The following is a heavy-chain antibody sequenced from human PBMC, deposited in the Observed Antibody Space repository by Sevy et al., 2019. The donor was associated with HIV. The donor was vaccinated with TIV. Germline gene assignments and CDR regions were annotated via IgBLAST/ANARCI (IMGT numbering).Heavy chain of an antibody. J-gene: IGHJ4*02. CDR1: GYTLSQLS. D-gene: IGHD3-22*01. CDR3: ASAREYYEDNSGYLDY. CDR2: FDPEDGET. Sequence: ASVKVSCKVYGYTLSQLSMHWVRQAPGKGLEWMGRFDPEDGETIFAQKFQGRVTMTEDTFTDTAYMELSSLRSEDTAVYYCASAREYYEDNSGYLDYWGQGTLVTVSS. V-gene: IGHV1-24*01.